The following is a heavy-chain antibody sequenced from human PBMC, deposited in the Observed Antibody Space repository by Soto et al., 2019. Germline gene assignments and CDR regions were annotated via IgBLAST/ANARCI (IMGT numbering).Heavy chain of an antibody. CDR3: ARDDDPINMDV. CDR1: GFTFSSYA. D-gene: IGHD1-1*01. Sequence: QVQLVESGGGVVQPGRSLRLSCAASGFTFSSYAMHWVRQAPGKGLEWVAVISYDGSNKYYADSVKCRFTISRDNSKNTLYLQMNSLRAEDTAVYYCARDDDPINMDVWGQGTTVTVSS. CDR2: ISYDGSNK. J-gene: IGHJ6*02. V-gene: IGHV3-30-3*01.